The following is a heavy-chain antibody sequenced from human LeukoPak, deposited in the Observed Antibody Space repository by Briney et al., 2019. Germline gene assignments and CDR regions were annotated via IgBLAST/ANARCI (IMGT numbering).Heavy chain of an antibody. D-gene: IGHD2-2*01. CDR1: GFTFSSYC. Sequence: GGSLRLSCAASGFTFSSYCMNWVRQAPGKGLEWVSYISSNSSNTYYADSVKGRFTISRDNAKNSLYLQMNTLRAEDTAVYYCAMMDWDIVVVPAAFFDYWGQGTLVTVA. V-gene: IGHV3-48*01. CDR2: ISSNSSNT. J-gene: IGHJ4*02. CDR3: AMMDWDIVVVPAAFFDY.